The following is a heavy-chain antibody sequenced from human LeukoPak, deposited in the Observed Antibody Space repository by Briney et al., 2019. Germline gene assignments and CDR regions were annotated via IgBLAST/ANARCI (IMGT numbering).Heavy chain of an antibody. CDR2: IYTGDNT. J-gene: IGHJ4*02. V-gene: IGHV3-66*01. CDR1: RISDY. CDR3: ASSTSTPGGFDL. D-gene: IGHD2-2*01. Sequence: GGSLRLSCAASRISDYMIWVRQAPGTGLEWVSVIYTGDNTYYANSVKGRFTISRDNSQRMLYLQMNSLRAEDTSVYYCASSTSTPGGFDLWGQGTLVTVSS.